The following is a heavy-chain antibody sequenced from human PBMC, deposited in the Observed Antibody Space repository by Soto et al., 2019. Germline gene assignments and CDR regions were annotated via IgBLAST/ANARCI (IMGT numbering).Heavy chain of an antibody. Sequence: QVQLQQWGAGLLKPSETLSLTCAVYGGSFSGYYWSWIRQPPGKGLEWIGEINHSGSTNYNPSLKSRVTISVDTSKNQFSLKLSSVTAADTAVYYCARQSGYYDSYGVQYWGQGTLVTVSS. CDR3: ARQSGYYDSYGVQY. V-gene: IGHV4-34*01. D-gene: IGHD3-22*01. CDR1: GGSFSGYY. J-gene: IGHJ4*02. CDR2: INHSGST.